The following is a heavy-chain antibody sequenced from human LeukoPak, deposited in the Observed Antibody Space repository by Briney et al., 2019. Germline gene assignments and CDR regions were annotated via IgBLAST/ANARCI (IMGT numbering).Heavy chain of an antibody. CDR2: IYYSGST. J-gene: IGHJ4*02. CDR1: GGSISSYY. CDR3: ARGSRWLQFY. D-gene: IGHD5-24*01. Sequence: SETLSLTCTVSGGSISSYYWSWIRQPPGKGLEWIGYIYYSGSTNYNPSLKSRVTISVDTSKNQFSLKLSSVTAADTAVYYCARGSRWLQFYWGQGTLVTVSS. V-gene: IGHV4-59*01.